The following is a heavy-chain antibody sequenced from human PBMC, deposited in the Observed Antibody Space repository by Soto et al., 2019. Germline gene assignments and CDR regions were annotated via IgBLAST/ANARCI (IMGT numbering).Heavy chain of an antibody. J-gene: IGHJ5*02. CDR3: ARVRLNSGWYGS. CDR1: GYTFTSYD. CDR2: MNSNSGNT. Sequence: ASVKVSCKASGYTFTSYDINWVRQATGQGLEWMGWMNSNSGNTGYAQKFQGRVTMTRNTSISTAYMVLSSLRSEDTAVYYCARVRLNSGWYGSWGQGTLVTVSS. D-gene: IGHD6-19*01. V-gene: IGHV1-8*01.